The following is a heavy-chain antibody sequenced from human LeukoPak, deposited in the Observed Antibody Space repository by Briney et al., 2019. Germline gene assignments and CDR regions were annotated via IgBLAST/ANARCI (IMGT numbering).Heavy chain of an antibody. V-gene: IGHV4-39*01. CDR2: VYDSGST. J-gene: IGHJ5*02. D-gene: IGHD2-2*01. Sequence: NPSETLSLTCTVSGGSITSGSYYWGWIRQPPGKGLEWIGSVYDSGSTYYNPSLKNRGTMSVDTSKNQFSLKLSSVTAADTAIYYCVARLGYCSGTSCYEFDPWGQGTLVTVSS. CDR3: VARLGYCSGTSCYEFDP. CDR1: GGSITSGSYY.